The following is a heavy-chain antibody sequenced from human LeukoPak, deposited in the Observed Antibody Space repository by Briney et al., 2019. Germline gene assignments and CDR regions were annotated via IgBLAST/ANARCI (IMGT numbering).Heavy chain of an antibody. CDR2: IYHSGST. CDR1: GGSISSSNW. D-gene: IGHD6-13*01. V-gene: IGHV4-4*02. CDR3: ARDQQQLALGGWFDP. J-gene: IGHJ5*02. Sequence: SETLSLTFAVSGGSISSSNWWSWVRQPPGKGLEWIGEIYHSGSTNYNPSLKSRVTISVDKSKNQFSLKLSSVTAADTAVYYCARDQQQLALGGWFDPWGQGTLVTVSS.